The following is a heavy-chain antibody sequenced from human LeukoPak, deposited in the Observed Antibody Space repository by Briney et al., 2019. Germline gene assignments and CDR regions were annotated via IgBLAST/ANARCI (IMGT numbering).Heavy chain of an antibody. CDR2: ISRSGGST. V-gene: IGHV3-23*01. J-gene: IGHJ3*02. CDR3: AKDKGVRSTSLDAFDI. Sequence: GGSLRLSCAASGFTFSSYAMSWVRQTPGKGLEWVSAISRSGGSTYYADSVKGRFTISRDNSKNTLYLQMNSLRAEDTAVYYCAKDKGVRSTSLDAFDIWGQGTMVTVSS. D-gene: IGHD2-2*01. CDR1: GFTFSSYA.